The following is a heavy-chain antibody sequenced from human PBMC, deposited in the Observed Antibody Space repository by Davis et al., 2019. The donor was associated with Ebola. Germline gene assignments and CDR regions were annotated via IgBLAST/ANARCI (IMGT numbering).Heavy chain of an antibody. CDR2: IILILGIA. J-gene: IGHJ5*02. Sequence: SVKVSCKASGGTFSSYTISWVRQAPGQGLEWMGRIILILGIANYAQKFQGRVTITADKSTSTAYMELSSLRSEDTAVYYCARDIVATSWGQGTLVTVSS. V-gene: IGHV1-69*04. CDR1: GGTFSSYT. D-gene: IGHD5-12*01. CDR3: ARDIVATS.